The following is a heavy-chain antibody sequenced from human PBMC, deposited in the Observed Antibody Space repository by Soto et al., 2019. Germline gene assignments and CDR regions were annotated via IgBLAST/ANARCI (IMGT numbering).Heavy chain of an antibody. CDR3: ARDGQGGMATISY. D-gene: IGHD5-12*01. CDR1: GGSISSSNW. CDR2: IYHSGST. Sequence: QVQLQESGPGLVKPSGTLSLTCAVSGGSISSSNWWSWVRQPPGKGLEWIGEIYHSGSTNYNPSPKIRVTMSVDKSKNPFSLKLSSVTAADTAVYYCARDGQGGMATISYWGQGTLVTVSS. V-gene: IGHV4-4*02. J-gene: IGHJ4*02.